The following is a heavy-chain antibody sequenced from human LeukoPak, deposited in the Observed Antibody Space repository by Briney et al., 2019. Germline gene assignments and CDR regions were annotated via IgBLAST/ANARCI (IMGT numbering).Heavy chain of an antibody. CDR1: GGSISSYY. J-gene: IGHJ4*02. CDR2: IYYSGST. CDR3: ARGRLVSSPPLDY. V-gene: IGHV4-59*12. D-gene: IGHD6-6*01. Sequence: SETLSLTCTVSGGSISSYYRSWIRQPPGKGLEWIGYIYYSGSTNYNPSLKSRVTISADTSKNQFSLKLSSVTAADTAVYYCARGRLVSSPPLDYWGQGTLVNVSS.